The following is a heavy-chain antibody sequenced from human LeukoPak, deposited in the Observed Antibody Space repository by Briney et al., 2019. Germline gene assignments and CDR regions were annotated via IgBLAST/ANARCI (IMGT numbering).Heavy chain of an antibody. D-gene: IGHD2-15*01. CDR1: GGSISSYY. V-gene: IGHV4-59*01. Sequence: PSETLSLTCTVSGGSISSYYWSWIRQPPGKGLEWIGYIYYSGSTNYNPSLKSRVTISVDTSKNQFSLKLSSVTAADTAVYYCARENGGGYFDYWGQGTLVTVSS. CDR3: ARENGGGYFDY. CDR2: IYYSGST. J-gene: IGHJ4*02.